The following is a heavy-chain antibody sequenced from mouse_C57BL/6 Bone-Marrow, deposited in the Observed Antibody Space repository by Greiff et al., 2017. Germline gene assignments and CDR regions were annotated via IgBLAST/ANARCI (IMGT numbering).Heavy chain of an antibody. V-gene: IGHV1-64*01. Sequence: VQLQQPGAELVKPGASVKLSCKASGYTFTSYWMHWVKQRPGQGLEWIGMIHPNSGSTNYNEKFKSKATLTVDKSSSTAYMQLSSLTSEDSAVYYCARALLWFSWFAYWGQGTLVTVSA. CDR2: IHPNSGST. J-gene: IGHJ3*01. CDR1: GYTFTSYW. D-gene: IGHD2-2*01. CDR3: ARALLWFSWFAY.